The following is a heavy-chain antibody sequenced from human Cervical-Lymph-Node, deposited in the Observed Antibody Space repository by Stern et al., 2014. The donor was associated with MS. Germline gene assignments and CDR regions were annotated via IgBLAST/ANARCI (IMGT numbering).Heavy chain of an antibody. D-gene: IGHD2-15*01. V-gene: IGHV3-30-3*01. Sequence: QVQLGQSGGGVVQPGRSLRLSCAASGFIFSNYAMHWVRQAPGKGLDWVAFVSNEGSKQFYADSVKGRFTISRDNANNTLYLQMNSLRPEDTAVYYCGRDTCRGGGCYFRYWGQGILITVSS. CDR2: VSNEGSKQ. CDR3: GRDTCRGGGCYFRY. CDR1: GFIFSNYA. J-gene: IGHJ4*02.